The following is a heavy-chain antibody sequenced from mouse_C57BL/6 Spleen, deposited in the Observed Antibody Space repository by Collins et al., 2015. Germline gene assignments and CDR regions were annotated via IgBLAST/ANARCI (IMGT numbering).Heavy chain of an antibody. CDR2: IYPGDGDT. D-gene: IGHD2-1*01. V-gene: IGHV1-87*01. Sequence: QVQLQQSGAELARPGASVKLSCKASGYTFTSYWMQWVKQRPGQGLEWIGAIYPGDGDTRYTQKFKGKATLTADKSSSTAYMQLSSLASEDSAVYYCARGDYYAWFAYWGQGTLVTVS. CDR1: GYTFTSYW. J-gene: IGHJ3*01. CDR3: ARGDYYAWFAY.